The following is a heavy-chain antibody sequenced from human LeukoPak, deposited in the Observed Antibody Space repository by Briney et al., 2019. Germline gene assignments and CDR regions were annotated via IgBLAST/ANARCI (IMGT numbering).Heavy chain of an antibody. CDR3: ARLITAMASYYMDV. V-gene: IGHV1-2*02. J-gene: IGHJ6*03. CDR1: GYTFTGYY. Sequence: ASVKVSCKASGYTFTGYYMHWVRQAPGQGLEWMGWINPNSGGTNYAQKFQGRVTMTRDTSISTAYMELSRLRSDDTAVYYCARLITAMASYYMDVRGKGTTVTVSS. D-gene: IGHD5-18*01. CDR2: INPNSGGT.